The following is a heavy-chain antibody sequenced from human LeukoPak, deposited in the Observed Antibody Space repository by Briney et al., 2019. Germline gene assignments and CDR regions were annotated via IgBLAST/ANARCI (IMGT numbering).Heavy chain of an antibody. V-gene: IGHV4-30-2*01. CDR3: ARDVTRYCSGGSCYSGAFDI. Sequence: PSETLSLTCAVSGGSISSGGYSWSWIRQPPGKGLEWIGYIYHSGSTYYNPSLKSRVTISVDRSKNQFSLKLSSVTAADTAEYYCARDVTRYCSGGSCYSGAFDIWGQGTMVTVSS. D-gene: IGHD2-15*01. CDR1: GGSISSGGYS. CDR2: IYHSGST. J-gene: IGHJ3*02.